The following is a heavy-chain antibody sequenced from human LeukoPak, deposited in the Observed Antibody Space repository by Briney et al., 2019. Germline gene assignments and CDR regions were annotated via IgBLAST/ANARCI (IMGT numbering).Heavy chain of an antibody. V-gene: IGHV4-39*01. J-gene: IGHJ4*02. Sequence: PSETLSLTCTVSGGSISSSSYYWGWIRQPPGKGLEWIGSNSGSAYYNPSLKSRATISVDTPKNQFSLKLGSLTAADTAVYYCARHKGSWAYCGGDCYSGYFDYWGQGTLVTVSS. CDR2: NSGSA. CDR3: ARHKGSWAYCGGDCYSGYFDY. D-gene: IGHD2-21*02. CDR1: GGSISSSSYY.